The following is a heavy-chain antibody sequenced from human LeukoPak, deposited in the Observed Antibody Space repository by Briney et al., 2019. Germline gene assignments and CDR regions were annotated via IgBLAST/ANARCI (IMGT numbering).Heavy chain of an antibody. Sequence: SETLSLTCSVSGGSIGSDYWSWIRQPPGKGLEWIGYIYYSGNTNYNPSLKSRVTISVDTSKNQFSLKLSSVTAADTAVYYCARHLYCSGGTCYSGHYYYGMDVWGQGTTVTVSS. J-gene: IGHJ6*02. CDR2: IYYSGNT. CDR3: ARHLYCSGGTCYSGHYYYGMDV. V-gene: IGHV4-59*08. D-gene: IGHD2-15*01. CDR1: GGSIGSDY.